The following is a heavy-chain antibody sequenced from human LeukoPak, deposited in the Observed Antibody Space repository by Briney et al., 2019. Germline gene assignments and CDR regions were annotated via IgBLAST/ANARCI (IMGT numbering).Heavy chain of an antibody. CDR2: IYYSGST. J-gene: IGHJ4*02. D-gene: IGHD6-13*01. Sequence: PSETLSLTCTVSGGSITSYYWSWIRQPPGKGLEWIGYIYYSGSTNYNPSLKSRVTISVDTSKNQFSLKLSSVTAADTAVYYCARDRSAAGTRYYFDSWGQGTLVTVSS. CDR3: ARDRSAAGTRYYFDS. V-gene: IGHV4-59*01. CDR1: GGSITSYY.